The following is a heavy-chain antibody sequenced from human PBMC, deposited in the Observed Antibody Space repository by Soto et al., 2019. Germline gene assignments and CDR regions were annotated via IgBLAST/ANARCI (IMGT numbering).Heavy chain of an antibody. CDR2: ISGSGGST. V-gene: IGHV3-23*01. CDR3: AKEEDFSRSSMIVVVTTFDY. CDR1: GFTFSSYA. D-gene: IGHD3-22*01. Sequence: GGSLRLSCAASGFTFSSYAMSWVRQAPGKGLEWVSAISGSGGSTYYADSVKGRFTISRDNSKNTLYLQMNSLRAEDTAVYYCAKEEDFSRSSMIVVVTTFDYWGQGTLVTVSS. J-gene: IGHJ4*02.